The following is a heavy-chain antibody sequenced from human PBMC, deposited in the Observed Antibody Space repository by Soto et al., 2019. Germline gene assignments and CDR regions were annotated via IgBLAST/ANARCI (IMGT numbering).Heavy chain of an antibody. CDR2: SIPVFGTA. CDR1: GGTFRNYA. CDR3: AIPLPKQQLVGGAFDH. D-gene: IGHD6-13*01. J-gene: IGHJ4*02. V-gene: IGHV1-69*01. Sequence: QVQLVQSGAEVKKPGSSVKLSCKTSGGTFRNYAINWVRQAPGQGLEWMGGSIPVFGTANYAQTFQGRFTITADESTSTAYMELSSLRSEDTAVYYCAIPLPKQQLVGGAFDHCGQGTLVTVAS.